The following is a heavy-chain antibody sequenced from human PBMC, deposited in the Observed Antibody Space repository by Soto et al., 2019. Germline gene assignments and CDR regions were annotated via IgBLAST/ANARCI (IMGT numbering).Heavy chain of an antibody. Sequence: QLLESGGGLVQPGASLRLSCTASGFTFTNYAMTWARQAPGKGLEWVSTISGSGVRTYYADSVKGRFTISRDNSKNTLDLQMNSLRAEDTAIYYCAKDHAREQFVRGENWFDSWGQGTLVTVSS. V-gene: IGHV3-23*01. D-gene: IGHD6-6*01. CDR2: ISGSGVRT. J-gene: IGHJ5*01. CDR3: AKDHAREQFVRGENWFDS. CDR1: GFTFTNYA.